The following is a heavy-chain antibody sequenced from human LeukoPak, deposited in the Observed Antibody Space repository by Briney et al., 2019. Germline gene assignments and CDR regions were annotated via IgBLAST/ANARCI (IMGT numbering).Heavy chain of an antibody. V-gene: IGHV3-30-3*01. CDR3: ARDFVGYCSSTSCYSLRYYYGMDV. CDR2: ISYDGSVK. Sequence: GRSLRLSCAASGFNFSSHAMYWARQAPDKGLEWVTFISYDGSVKSYADSVRGRFTISRDNSKNTLSLQMNSLRGEDTAVYYCARDFVGYCSSTSCYSLRYYYGMDVWGQGTTVTVSS. D-gene: IGHD2-2*02. CDR1: GFNFSSHA. J-gene: IGHJ6*02.